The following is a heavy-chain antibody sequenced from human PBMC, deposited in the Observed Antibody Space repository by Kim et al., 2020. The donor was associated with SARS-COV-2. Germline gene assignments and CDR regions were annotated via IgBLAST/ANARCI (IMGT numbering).Heavy chain of an antibody. D-gene: IGHD3-9*01. J-gene: IGHJ4*02. Sequence: YYADSVKGRFTISRDNSKNTLYLQMSSLRAEDTAVYYCVKAWHYDILTGDWGQGTLVTVSS. CDR3: VKAWHYDILTGD. V-gene: IGHV3-64D*09.